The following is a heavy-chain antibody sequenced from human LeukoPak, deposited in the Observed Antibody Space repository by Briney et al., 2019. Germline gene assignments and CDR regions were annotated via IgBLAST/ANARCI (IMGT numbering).Heavy chain of an antibody. V-gene: IGHV4-59*01. CDR3: ARDMLEYCSRTTCYFYGMDV. D-gene: IGHD2-2*01. Sequence: SETLSLTCTVSGGSISSYYWSWIRQPPGKGLEWIGYISSSGSTNYNPSLKSRVTISVDTSNNQFSLKLSSVTAADTAVYYFARDMLEYCSRTTCYFYGMDVWGQGTTVTVSS. CDR2: ISSSGST. J-gene: IGHJ6*02. CDR1: GGSISSYY.